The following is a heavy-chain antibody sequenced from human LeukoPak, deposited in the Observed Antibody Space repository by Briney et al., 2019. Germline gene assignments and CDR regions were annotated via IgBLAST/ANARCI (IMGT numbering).Heavy chain of an antibody. V-gene: IGHV4-38-2*02. CDR3: ARDGRPEYYDFWSGNWFDP. J-gene: IGHJ5*02. D-gene: IGHD3-3*01. Sequence: SETLSLTCTVSGYSISSGYYWGWIRQPPGKGLEWIGSIYHSGSTYYNPSLKSRVTISVDTSKNQFSLKLSSVTAADTAVYYCARDGRPEYYDFWSGNWFDPWGQGTLVTVSS. CDR1: GYSISSGYY. CDR2: IYHSGST.